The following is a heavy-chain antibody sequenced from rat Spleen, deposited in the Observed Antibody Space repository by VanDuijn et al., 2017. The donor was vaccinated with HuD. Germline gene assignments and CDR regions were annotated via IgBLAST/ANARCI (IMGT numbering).Heavy chain of an antibody. CDR1: GFTFSDYA. V-gene: IGHV5S10*01. D-gene: IGHD1-9*01. CDR2: IVFDSSGI. J-gene: IGHJ2*01. Sequence: EVQLVESGGGLVQSGNSLKLSCAASGFTFSDYAMAWVRQSPEKGLEWVATIVFDSSGIYYRNSVKGRFTLSRDNTRNTLYLQMDSLRSEDTATYYCTKDQTYYGLFDCWGQGVMVTVSS. CDR3: TKDQTYYGLFDC.